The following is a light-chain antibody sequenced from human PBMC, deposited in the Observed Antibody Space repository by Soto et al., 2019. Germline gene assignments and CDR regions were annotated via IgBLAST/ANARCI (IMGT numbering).Light chain of an antibody. CDR3: ATWDDSLNGPV. Sequence: SVLTQPPSASGTPGQRVTISCSGSSSNIGRNTVDWYHQLPGTAPKLLIYSTNQRPSGVPDRFSGSKSGTSASLTISGLQSEDEGDYYCATWDDSLNGPVFGGGTKLTVL. J-gene: IGLJ2*01. CDR1: SSNIGRNT. CDR2: STN. V-gene: IGLV1-44*01.